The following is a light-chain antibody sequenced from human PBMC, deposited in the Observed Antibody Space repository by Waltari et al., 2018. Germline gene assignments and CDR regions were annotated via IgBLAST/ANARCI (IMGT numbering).Light chain of an antibody. CDR2: DVS. Sequence: QSALTQPASMSGSPGQSITLSCPGTSSDVGAYDFVSWYQQHPGKAPKLMIYDVSKWPSGVSNRFSGSKSGNTASLTISGLQTEDEAVYYCASHTDIRPMIFGGGTKLTVL. CDR3: ASHTDIRPMI. CDR1: SSDVGAYDF. J-gene: IGLJ2*01. V-gene: IGLV2-14*03.